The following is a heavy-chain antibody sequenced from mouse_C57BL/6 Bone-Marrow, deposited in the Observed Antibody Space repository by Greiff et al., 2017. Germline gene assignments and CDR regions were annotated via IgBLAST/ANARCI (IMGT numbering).Heavy chain of an antibody. CDR1: GYTFTSYW. D-gene: IGHD2-2*01. CDR2: IYPGSGST. V-gene: IGHV1-55*01. J-gene: IGHJ3*01. Sequence: AQLQQPGAELVKPGASVKMSCKASGYTFTSYWITWVKQRPGQGLEWIGDIYPGSGSTNYNEKFKSKATLTVDTSSSTAYMQLNSLTSEDSAVYYCALSTMVTAKFAYWGQGTLVTVSA. CDR3: ALSTMVTAKFAY.